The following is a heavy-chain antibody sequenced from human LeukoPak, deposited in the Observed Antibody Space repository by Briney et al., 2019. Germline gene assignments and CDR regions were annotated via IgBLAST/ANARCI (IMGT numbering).Heavy chain of an antibody. CDR3: VREDRNDAFDI. CDR2: IYSSGST. V-gene: IGHV4-4*07. D-gene: IGHD1-14*01. Sequence: SETLSLTCTVSGGSISSYYWTWIRQPAGKGLEWIGRIYSSGSTDYNPSLKSRVTMSVHTSKNQFSLELSSVTAADTAVYYCVREDRNDAFDIWGQGTMVTVSS. J-gene: IGHJ3*02. CDR1: GGSISSYY.